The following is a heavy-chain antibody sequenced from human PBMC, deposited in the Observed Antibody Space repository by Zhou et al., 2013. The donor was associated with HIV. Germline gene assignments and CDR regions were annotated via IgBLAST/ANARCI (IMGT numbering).Heavy chain of an antibody. CDR1: GYTFTAYY. V-gene: IGHV1-2*02. J-gene: IGHJ4*02. Sequence: QVQLVQSGAEVKKPGASVKVSCKTSGYTFTAYYMHWVRQAPGQGLEWMGWIYPNSRDTKSAQQFQGRITMTWDTAINTAYMELSRLTADDTAVYYCARDTQWRFDYWGQGTLVAVSS. D-gene: IGHD6-19*01. CDR2: IYPNSRDT. CDR3: ARDTQWRFDY.